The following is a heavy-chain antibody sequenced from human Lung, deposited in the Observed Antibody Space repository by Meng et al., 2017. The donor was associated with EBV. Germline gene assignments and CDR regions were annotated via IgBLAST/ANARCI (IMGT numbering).Heavy chain of an antibody. V-gene: IGHV1-69*13. J-gene: IGHJ4*02. CDR3: ARGRRNEPLFDY. Sequence: GAVFRKPGSSGKCASKNSGGSFSTHTFGWVRQAPGQWLELMGGLIAVFDKTKAAPRFQDRVTFTADESTSTAYMELSSLTFDDTAVYFCARGRRNEPLFDYWGQGTLVTVSS. D-gene: IGHD1-14*01. CDR2: LIAVFDKT. CDR1: GGSFSTHT.